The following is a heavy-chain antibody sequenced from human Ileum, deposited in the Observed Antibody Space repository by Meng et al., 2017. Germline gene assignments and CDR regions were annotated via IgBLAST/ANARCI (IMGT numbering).Heavy chain of an antibody. CDR1: GFTFDDYG. CDR2: ITWNSGAT. Sequence: GGSLRLSCTASGFTFDDYGMHWVRQAPGKGLEWVSSITWNSGATAYADSVKGRFTISRDNAKSSLYLQMNSLRSEDTAFYYCAKEDIFRRLTGLFPFHIWGQGTMVTVSS. D-gene: IGHD3-9*01. J-gene: IGHJ3*02. CDR3: AKEDIFRRLTGLFPFHI. V-gene: IGHV3-9*01.